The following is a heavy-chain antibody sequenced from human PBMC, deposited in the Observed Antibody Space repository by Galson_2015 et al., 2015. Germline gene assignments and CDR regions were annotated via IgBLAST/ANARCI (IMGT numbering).Heavy chain of an antibody. D-gene: IGHD1-1*01. CDR2: IRSKANSYAT. CDR1: GFTFSGSA. J-gene: IGHJ4*02. CDR3: TRLQGTGFDY. V-gene: IGHV3-73*01. Sequence: SLRLSCAASGFTFSGSAMHWVRQASGKGLEWVGRIRSKANSYATAYAASVKGRFTISRDDSKNTAYLQMNSLKTEDTAVYYCTRLQGTGFDYWGQGTLVTVSS.